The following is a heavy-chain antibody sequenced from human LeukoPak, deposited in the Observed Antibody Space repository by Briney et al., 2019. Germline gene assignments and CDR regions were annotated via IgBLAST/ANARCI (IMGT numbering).Heavy chain of an antibody. D-gene: IGHD2-2*01. J-gene: IGHJ4*02. CDR2: MNPNSGNT. CDR1: GYTFTSYD. Sequence: ASVKVSCKASGYTFTSYDINWVRQATGQGLEWMGWMNPNSGNTGYAQKFQGRVTMTRNTSISTVYMELSSLRSEDTAVYYCARSPDIVVLPPDYYFDFWGQGTQVTVSS. V-gene: IGHV1-8*01. CDR3: ARSPDIVVLPPDYYFDF.